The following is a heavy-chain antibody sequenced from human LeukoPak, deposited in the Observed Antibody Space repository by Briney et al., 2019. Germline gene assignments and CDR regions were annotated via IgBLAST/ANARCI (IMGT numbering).Heavy chain of an antibody. J-gene: IGHJ4*02. V-gene: IGHV1-8*01. CDR3: ARGHRGIVVVPATYYFDY. Sequence: ASVKVSCKASGYTFTSYDINWVRQATGQGLEWMGWMNPNSGNTGYAQKFQGRVTMTRNTSISTAYMELSSLRSEDTAVYYCARGHRGIVVVPATYYFDYWGQGTLVTVSS. CDR1: GYTFTSYD. CDR2: MNPNSGNT. D-gene: IGHD2-2*01.